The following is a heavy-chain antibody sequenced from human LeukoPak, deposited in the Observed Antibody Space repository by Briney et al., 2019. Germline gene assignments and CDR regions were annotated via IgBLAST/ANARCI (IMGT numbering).Heavy chain of an antibody. V-gene: IGHV3-53*04. CDR1: RSNVTYNY. CDR3: ARTSYYYDMDV. J-gene: IGHJ6*02. Sequence: GGSLRLSCVASRSNVTYNYMTWVRQAPGKGLEWVSLIDSGGTTYYADSLKGRFTISRHSPNNTLFLQVNNLRPEDTAVYYCARTSYYYDMDVWGPGTTVTVSS. CDR2: IDSGGTT.